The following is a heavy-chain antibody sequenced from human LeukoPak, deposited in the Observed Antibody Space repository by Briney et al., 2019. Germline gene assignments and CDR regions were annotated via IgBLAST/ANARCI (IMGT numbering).Heavy chain of an antibody. D-gene: IGHD4-17*01. CDR2: IYPGDSDT. CDR1: GFTFSSYS. Sequence: GGSLRLSCAASGFTFSSYSMNWVLQAPGKGLEWMGIIYPGDSDTRYSPSFQGQVTISADKSISTAYLQWSTLNASDTAMYYCPRPNYGLGYYYYYGMDVWGQGTTVTVSS. V-gene: IGHV5-51*01. J-gene: IGHJ6*02. CDR3: PRPNYGLGYYYYYGMDV.